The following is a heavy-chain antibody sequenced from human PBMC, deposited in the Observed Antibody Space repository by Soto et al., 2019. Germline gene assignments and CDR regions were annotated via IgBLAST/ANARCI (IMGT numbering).Heavy chain of an antibody. D-gene: IGHD3-3*01. Sequence: SETLSLTCAVSGASFSGSYWSWIRQPPGKGLEWIGYAYYSGTTVYNPSLKSRVYISVDTSKKHVSLRLNSVTAADTAVYYCAVWSALTQYYFDSWGHVTLVTVSS. J-gene: IGHJ4*01. CDR2: AYYSGTT. CDR3: AVWSALTQYYFDS. V-gene: IGHV4-59*13. CDR1: GASFSGSY.